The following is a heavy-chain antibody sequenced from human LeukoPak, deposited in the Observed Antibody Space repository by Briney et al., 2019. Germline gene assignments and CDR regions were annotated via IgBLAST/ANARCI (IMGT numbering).Heavy chain of an antibody. D-gene: IGHD5-24*01. V-gene: IGHV4-39*07. CDR2: IYYSGST. Sequence: KPSETLSLTCTVSGGLMRSSSYYWGWIRQPPGKGLEWIVNIYYSGSTYYSPSLKSRVTISIDTSTNHFSLKLSSVTAADTAVYFCARERRDGYRRFDYWGQGTLVTVSS. CDR1: GGLMRSSSYY. J-gene: IGHJ4*02. CDR3: ARERRDGYRRFDY.